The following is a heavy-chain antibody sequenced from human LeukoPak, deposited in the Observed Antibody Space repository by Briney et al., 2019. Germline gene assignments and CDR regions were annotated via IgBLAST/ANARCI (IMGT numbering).Heavy chain of an antibody. CDR2: IKSKTDGGTT. Sequence: GGSLRLSCAASGVTISNAWMSWVRQPPGKGLEWVGRIKSKTDGGTTDYAALVTGRFTISSDDTKNTLYLQMNSLKTEDTAVYYCTTPYDILTGYIDYWGQGTLVTVSS. CDR3: TTPYDILTGYIDY. J-gene: IGHJ4*02. V-gene: IGHV3-15*01. CDR1: GVTISNAW. D-gene: IGHD3-9*01.